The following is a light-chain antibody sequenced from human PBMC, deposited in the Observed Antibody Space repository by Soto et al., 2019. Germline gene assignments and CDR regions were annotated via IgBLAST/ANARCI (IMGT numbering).Light chain of an antibody. V-gene: IGKV3-11*01. CDR2: DAS. CDR3: QQRSNWPLMYT. CDR1: QSVSSY. J-gene: IGKJ2*01. Sequence: EIVLTQSPATLSLSPGERATLSCRASQSVSSYLAWYQQKPGQAPRLLIYDASNRATGTPARFSGSGSGTDVTLTISSLEPEDFAVYYCQQRSNWPLMYTFGQGTKLEIK.